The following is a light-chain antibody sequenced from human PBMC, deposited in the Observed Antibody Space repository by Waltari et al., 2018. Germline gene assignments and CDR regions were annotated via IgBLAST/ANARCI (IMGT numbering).Light chain of an antibody. J-gene: IGKJ5*01. CDR3: QQYNRWPPIT. CDR1: QSIYDN. Sequence: EVVMTQSPATLSVSPGDTATASCRASQSIYDNLAWYKHKHGQAPRLLIYGASTRATGIPARIRGSGSGTEFTLTISSLQSEDSAVYYCQQYNRWPPITFGQGTRLEVK. CDR2: GAS. V-gene: IGKV3-15*01.